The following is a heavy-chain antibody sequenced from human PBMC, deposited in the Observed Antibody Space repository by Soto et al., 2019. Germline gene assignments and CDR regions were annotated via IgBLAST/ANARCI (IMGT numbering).Heavy chain of an antibody. J-gene: IGHJ4*02. CDR3: ASWRSYSGSYCFDY. D-gene: IGHD1-26*01. CDR2: VIPMYDSV. V-gene: IGHV1-69*06. Sequence: QVQLVQSGAEVKKPGSSVKVSCEASGGTFNTYTINWVRQAPGRGLEWMGQVIPMYDSVNYAESFQGRVTITADKSTNIAYMELSRLRSEDTALYFCASWRSYSGSYCFDYWGQGNLVIVSS. CDR1: GGTFNTYT.